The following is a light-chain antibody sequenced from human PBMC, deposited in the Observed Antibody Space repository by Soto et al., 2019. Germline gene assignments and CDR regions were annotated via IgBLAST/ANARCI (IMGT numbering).Light chain of an antibody. CDR3: SSYTSSSTLVV. CDR2: EVS. Sequence: QSALTQPASVSGSPGQSITISCTGTSSDVGDYNYVSWYQQHPGKAPKLMIYEVSNRPSGVSNRFSGSKSGNTASLTISGLQAEDEADYYCSSYTSSSTLVVFGGGIKVTVL. CDR1: SSDVGDYNY. J-gene: IGLJ2*01. V-gene: IGLV2-14*01.